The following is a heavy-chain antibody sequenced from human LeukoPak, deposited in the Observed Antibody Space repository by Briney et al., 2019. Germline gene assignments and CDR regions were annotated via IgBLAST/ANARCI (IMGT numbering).Heavy chain of an antibody. Sequence: GGSLRLSCAASGFTFSSYYMNWVRQAPGKGLEWVSSISSSSSYIYYADSMKGRFTISRDNAKNTLYLQMNSLRAEDTAVYYCARVGSGNHYAYWGQGTLVTVSS. J-gene: IGHJ4*02. CDR3: ARVGSGNHYAY. CDR1: GFTFSSYY. D-gene: IGHD3-10*01. CDR2: ISSSSSYI. V-gene: IGHV3-21*01.